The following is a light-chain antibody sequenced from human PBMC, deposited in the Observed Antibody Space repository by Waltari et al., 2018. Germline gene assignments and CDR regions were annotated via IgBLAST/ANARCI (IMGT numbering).Light chain of an antibody. Sequence: DIVMTQSPDSLAVSLGDRATINCKSSQSVLYSSNNKNYLAWHQQKPGQPPKLLLYWASTRESGVPDRFSGSGSGTDFTLTISTLQAEDVAIYYCQQYYSTPYTFGQGTKLEIK. J-gene: IGKJ2*01. CDR1: QSVLYSSNNKNY. CDR3: QQYYSTPYT. CDR2: WAS. V-gene: IGKV4-1*01.